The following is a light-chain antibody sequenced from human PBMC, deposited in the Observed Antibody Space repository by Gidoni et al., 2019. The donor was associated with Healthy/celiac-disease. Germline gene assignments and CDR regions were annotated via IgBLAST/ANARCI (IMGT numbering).Light chain of an antibody. CDR3: MQALQTPIT. J-gene: IGKJ5*01. Sequence: DIVMTQSPLSLPVTPGEPASISCRSSQSLLHSNGYNYLDWYLQQPGQSPQLLIYLGSNRASGVPDRFSGSGSGTDFTLKISRVEAEEVGVYYCMQALQTPITFGQXTRLEIK. V-gene: IGKV2-28*01. CDR1: QSLLHSNGYNY. CDR2: LGS.